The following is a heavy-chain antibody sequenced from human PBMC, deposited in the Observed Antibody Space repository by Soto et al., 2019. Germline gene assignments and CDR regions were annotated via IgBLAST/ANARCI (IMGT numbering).Heavy chain of an antibody. J-gene: IGHJ4*02. CDR1: GYTFTSYG. Sequence: QVQLVQSGAEVKKPGASVKVSCKASGYTFTSYGISWVRQAPGQGLEWMGWINPYNGNTNYAQKLQGRVNMTTDTPTNPAYRELRSLRSDATAVYYCARDWFGIDYWGQGTLVTVSS. CDR3: ARDWFGIDY. D-gene: IGHD3-16*01. CDR2: INPYNGNT. V-gene: IGHV1-18*01.